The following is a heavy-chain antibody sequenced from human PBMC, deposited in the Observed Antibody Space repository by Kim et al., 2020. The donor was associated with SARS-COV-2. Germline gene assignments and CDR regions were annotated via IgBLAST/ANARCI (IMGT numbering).Heavy chain of an antibody. D-gene: IGHD7-27*01. CDR3: ARDETPPELGTYNWFDP. J-gene: IGHJ5*02. CDR2: INPSGGST. Sequence: ASVKVSCKASGYTFTSYYMHWVRQAPGQGLEWMGIINPSGGSTSYAQKFQGRVTMTRDTSTSTVYMELSSLRSEDTAVYYCARDETPPELGTYNWFDPWGQGTLVTVSS. V-gene: IGHV1-46*01. CDR1: GYTFTSYY.